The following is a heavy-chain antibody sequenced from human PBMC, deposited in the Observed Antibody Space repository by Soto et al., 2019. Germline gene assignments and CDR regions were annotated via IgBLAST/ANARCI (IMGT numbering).Heavy chain of an antibody. D-gene: IGHD6-6*01. CDR3: ASTSVSVPAPAYFDY. J-gene: IGHJ4*02. CDR2: IIPIFGTA. CDR1: GGTFSSYA. V-gene: IGHV1-69*01. Sequence: QVQLVQSGAEVKKPGSSVKVSCKASGGTFSSYAISWVRQAPGQGLEWMGGIIPIFGTANYAQKFQGRVTITADESTITAYMELSSLRSEDTAVYYCASTSVSVPAPAYFDYWGQGTLVTVSS.